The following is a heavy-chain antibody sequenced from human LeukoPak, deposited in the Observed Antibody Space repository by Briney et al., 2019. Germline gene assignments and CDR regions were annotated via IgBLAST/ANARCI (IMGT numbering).Heavy chain of an antibody. V-gene: IGHV1-69*01. J-gene: IGHJ5*02. CDR3: ARELIGTAAGTAKDWFDP. D-gene: IGHD6-13*01. CDR1: GGTISSYA. Sequence: ESSVKVSCKASGGTISSYAISWVRQAPGHGLEWMGGIIPIFGTANYAQKFQGRVTITADESTSTAYMELSSLRSEDTAVYYCARELIGTAAGTAKDWFDPWGQGTLVTVSS. CDR2: IIPIFGTA.